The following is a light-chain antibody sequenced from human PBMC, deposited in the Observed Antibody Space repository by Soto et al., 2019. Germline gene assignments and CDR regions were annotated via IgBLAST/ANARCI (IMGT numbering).Light chain of an antibody. CDR3: QQYNDWLMYT. CDR1: QSVSSN. J-gene: IGKJ2*01. V-gene: IGKV3D-15*01. Sequence: EIVVTQSPATLSVSPGERVTLSCRASQSVSSNLAWYQQKPGQAPRLLIFDALNRAPGVPARFSGSGSGTDFTLTISSLQSEEFAVYYCQQYNDWLMYTFGQGTKLEIK. CDR2: DAL.